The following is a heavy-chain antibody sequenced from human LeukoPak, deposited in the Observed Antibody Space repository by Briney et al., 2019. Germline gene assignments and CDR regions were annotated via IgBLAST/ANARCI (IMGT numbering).Heavy chain of an antibody. V-gene: IGHV4-59*01. Sequence: KPSETLSLTCTVSGGSLSNSYWSWIRQPPGKGLEWIGYIYYSGSTNYNPSLKSRVTISVDTSKNQLSLKLSSVTAADTAVYYCARDRSVRYYDILTGYYTSPSTMDVWGKGTTVTISS. CDR3: ARDRSVRYYDILTGYYTSPSTMDV. CDR2: IYYSGST. CDR1: GGSLSNSY. J-gene: IGHJ6*03. D-gene: IGHD3-9*01.